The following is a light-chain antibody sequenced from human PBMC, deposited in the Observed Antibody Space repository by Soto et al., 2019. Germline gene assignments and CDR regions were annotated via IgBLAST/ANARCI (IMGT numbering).Light chain of an antibody. CDR2: DAS. Sequence: ITLTPSPSTLTSSVGDIVTITCRASQSISSWLAWYQQKPGTAPKLLIYDASSLQNGVPSRFSGSGSGTEFTLTISSLQPDDFATYYCQQYNRYSTFGQGTKVDIK. J-gene: IGKJ1*01. CDR3: QQYNRYST. V-gene: IGKV1-5*01. CDR1: QSISSW.